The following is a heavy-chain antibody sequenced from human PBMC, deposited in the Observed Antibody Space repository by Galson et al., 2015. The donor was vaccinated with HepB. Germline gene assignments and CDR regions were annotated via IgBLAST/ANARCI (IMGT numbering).Heavy chain of an antibody. CDR2: ISSSSSYI. J-gene: IGHJ6*02. CDR1: GFTFSSYS. V-gene: IGHV3-21*01. CDR3: ARDPATYHNYDILTGSWVYGMDV. Sequence: SLRLSCAASGFTFSSYSMNWVRQAPGKGLEWVSSISSSSSYIYYADSVKGRFTISRDDAKNSLYLQMNSLRAEDTAVYYCARDPATYHNYDILTGSWVYGMDVWGQGTTVTVSS. D-gene: IGHD3-9*01.